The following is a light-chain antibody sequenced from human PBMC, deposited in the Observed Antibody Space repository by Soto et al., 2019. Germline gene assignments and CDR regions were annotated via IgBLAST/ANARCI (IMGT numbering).Light chain of an antibody. V-gene: IGKV3D-15*01. CDR2: GAS. CDR3: QQYNISPPKHT. J-gene: IGKJ2*01. CDR1: QDVRTD. Sequence: EILMPQSPATLSVSPGEGATLACRASQDVRTDLAWYQQKPGHAPRLLIYGASTRASGIPVRFSGSGSGTDFTLNISPLQSEDFAIYYCQQYNISPPKHTFGQGTKLEI.